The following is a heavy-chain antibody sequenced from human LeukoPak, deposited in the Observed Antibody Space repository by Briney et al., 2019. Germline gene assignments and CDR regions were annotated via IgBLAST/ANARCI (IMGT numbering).Heavy chain of an antibody. CDR2: INYRGST. V-gene: IGHV4-34*01. CDR1: GGSFSDYF. J-gene: IGHJ4*02. Sequence: SETLSLTCAVYGGSFSDYFWSWIRQPPGKGLEWIGEINYRGSTNYNPSLKSRVTMSIDTSKNQYSLKLNSVTSADTAVYYCARGGHNYGYYNWGQGTLVTVSS. D-gene: IGHD5-18*01. CDR3: ARGGHNYGYYN.